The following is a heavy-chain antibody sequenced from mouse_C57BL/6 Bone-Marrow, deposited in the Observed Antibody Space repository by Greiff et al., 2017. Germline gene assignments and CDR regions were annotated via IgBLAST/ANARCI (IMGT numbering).Heavy chain of an antibody. Sequence: VKLMESGAELARPGASVKLSCKASGYTFTSYGISWVKQRTGQGLEWIGEIYPRSGNTYYNEKFKGKATLTADKSSSTAYMELRSLTSEDSAVYFCARSLLQRDYWGQGTTLTVSS. CDR2: IYPRSGNT. V-gene: IGHV1-81*01. CDR1: GYTFTSYG. J-gene: IGHJ2*01. CDR3: ARSLLQRDY. D-gene: IGHD2-10*01.